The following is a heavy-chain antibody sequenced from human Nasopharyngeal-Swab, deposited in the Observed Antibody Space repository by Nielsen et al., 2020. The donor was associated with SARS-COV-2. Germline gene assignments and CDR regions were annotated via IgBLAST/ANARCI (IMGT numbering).Heavy chain of an antibody. CDR3: AKETDSSFDY. Sequence: GGSLRLSCAAPGFTFSSYGMHWVRQAPGKGLEWVAVISYDGSNKYYADSVKGRFTISRDNSKNTLYLQMNSLRAEDTTVYYCAKETDSSFDYWGQGTLVTVSS. CDR1: GFTFSSYG. CDR2: ISYDGSNK. V-gene: IGHV3-30*18. D-gene: IGHD3-22*01. J-gene: IGHJ4*02.